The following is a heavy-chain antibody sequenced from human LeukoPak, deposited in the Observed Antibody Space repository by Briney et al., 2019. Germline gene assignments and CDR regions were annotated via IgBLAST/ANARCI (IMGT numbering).Heavy chain of an antibody. CDR2: NYHGASP. V-gene: IGHV4-4*02. Sequence: KPSGTLSLTCTVSGGSISSSHWWSWVRPSPGTGLEWIGENYHGASPNYHPSLKSRVTMSLDKSENQFSLSLTSVTAADTAIYYCARGEYGPYIDSWGHGILVTISS. CDR1: GGSISSSHW. J-gene: IGHJ5*01. D-gene: IGHD2/OR15-2a*01. CDR3: ARGEYGPYIDS.